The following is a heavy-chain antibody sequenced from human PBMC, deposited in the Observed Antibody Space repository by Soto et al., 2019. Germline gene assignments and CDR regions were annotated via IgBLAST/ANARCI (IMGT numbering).Heavy chain of an antibody. J-gene: IGHJ4*02. D-gene: IGHD7-27*01. CDR3: ARDPKTSGGQHWAFNYFDS. V-gene: IGHV3-30-3*01. Sequence: GGSLRRSCAASGFRFSISPMHWVRQAPGKGPEWVALISYDGTNKFYADSVKGRFTISRDNSKSTLYLQVDSLRPEDAAVYYCARDPKTSGGQHWAFNYFDSCGQGTLVTVSS. CDR1: GFRFSISP. CDR2: ISYDGTNK.